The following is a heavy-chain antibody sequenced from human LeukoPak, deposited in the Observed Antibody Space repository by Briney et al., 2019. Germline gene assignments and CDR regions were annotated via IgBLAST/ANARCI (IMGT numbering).Heavy chain of an antibody. D-gene: IGHD1-26*01. Sequence: ASVKVSCKVSGYTLTELSMHWVRQAPGKGLEWMGGFDPEDGETIYAQKFQGRVTMTEDTSTDTAYMELSSLRSEDTAVYYCATSPRKWELPQGPAWGQGTLVTVSS. V-gene: IGHV1-24*01. J-gene: IGHJ4*02. CDR2: FDPEDGET. CDR3: ATSPRKWELPQGPA. CDR1: GYTLTELS.